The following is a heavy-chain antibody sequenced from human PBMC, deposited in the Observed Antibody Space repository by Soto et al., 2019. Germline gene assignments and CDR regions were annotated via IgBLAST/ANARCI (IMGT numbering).Heavy chain of an antibody. CDR3: ASPRYYYYGMDV. Sequence: GESLKISCKGSGYSFTSYWISWVRQMPGKGLEWMGRIDPSDSYTNYSPSFQGHVTISADKSISTAYLQWSSLKASDTAMYYCASPRYYYYGMDVWGQGTTVTVSS. CDR2: IDPSDSYT. V-gene: IGHV5-10-1*01. CDR1: GYSFTSYW. J-gene: IGHJ6*02.